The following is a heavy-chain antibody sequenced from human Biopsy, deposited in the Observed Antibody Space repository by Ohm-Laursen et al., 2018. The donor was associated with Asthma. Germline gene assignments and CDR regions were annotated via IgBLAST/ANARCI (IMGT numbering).Heavy chain of an antibody. CDR2: INAGNGNT. J-gene: IGHJ3*02. CDR3: ARTYYDFLTGQVNDAFAM. D-gene: IGHD3-9*01. CDR1: GYTFINYA. Sequence: SSVKVSCKASGYTFINYAIHWVCQAPGQRLEWMGWINAGNGNTKYSQKVQGRVTITRDTSASTAYMDLSSLRSEDTAVYYCARTYYDFLTGQVNDAFAMWGQGTMVTVSS. V-gene: IGHV1-3*01.